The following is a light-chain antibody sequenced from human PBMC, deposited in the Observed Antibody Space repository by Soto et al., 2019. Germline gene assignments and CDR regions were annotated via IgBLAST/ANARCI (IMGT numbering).Light chain of an antibody. CDR1: QRISTW. CDR3: QQYNRYST. Sequence: DVEMAQSPSTLSASVGDGVTITCRASQRISTWLAWYQQKPGKAPKLLIYDASTLESGVPSRFSGSGSGTEFTLTISSLQPDDFATYYCQQYNRYSTFGQGTKV. V-gene: IGKV1-5*01. CDR2: DAS. J-gene: IGKJ1*01.